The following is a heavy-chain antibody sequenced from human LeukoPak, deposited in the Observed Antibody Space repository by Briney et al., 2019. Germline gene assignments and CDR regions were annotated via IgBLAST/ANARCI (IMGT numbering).Heavy chain of an antibody. V-gene: IGHV1-2*02. CDR1: GYTFTGYY. CDR3: ARDDGNYYGSGTNMDV. D-gene: IGHD3-10*01. J-gene: IGHJ6*02. CDR2: INPNSGGT. Sequence: ASVKVSCKASGYTFTGYYMHWVRQAPGQGLEWMGWINPNSGGTNYAQKFQGRVTMTRDTSISTAYMELSRLRSDDTAVYYCARDDGNYYGSGTNMDVWGQGTTVTVSS.